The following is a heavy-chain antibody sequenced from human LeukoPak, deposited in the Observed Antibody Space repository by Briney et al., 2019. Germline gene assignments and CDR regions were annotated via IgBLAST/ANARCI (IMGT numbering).Heavy chain of an antibody. D-gene: IGHD3-10*01. Sequence: GGSLRLSCAASGFTFDDYDMHWVRQAPGKGLEWVSGISWNSGSIGYADSVKGRFTISRDNAKNSLYLQMNSLRAEDTALYYCAKDVSWFGELSYFDYWGQGTLVTVSS. CDR2: ISWNSGSI. CDR1: GFTFDDYD. V-gene: IGHV3-9*01. J-gene: IGHJ4*02. CDR3: AKDVSWFGELSYFDY.